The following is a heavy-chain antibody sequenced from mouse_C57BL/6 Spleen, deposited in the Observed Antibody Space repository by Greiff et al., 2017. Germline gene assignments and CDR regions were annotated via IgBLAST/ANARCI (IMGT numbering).Heavy chain of an antibody. J-gene: IGHJ3*01. CDR1: GFTFSSYA. CDR3: ARDDGYHAY. CDR2: ISDGGSYT. Sequence: VQGVESGGGLVKPGGSLKLSCAASGFTFSSYAMSWVRQTPEKRLEWVATISDGGSYTYYPDNVKGRFTISRDNAKNNLYLQMSHLKSEDTAMXYCARDDGYHAYWGQGTLVTVSA. D-gene: IGHD2-3*01. V-gene: IGHV5-4*01.